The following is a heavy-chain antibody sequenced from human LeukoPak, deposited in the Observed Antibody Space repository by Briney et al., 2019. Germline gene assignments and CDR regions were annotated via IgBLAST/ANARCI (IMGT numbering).Heavy chain of an antibody. CDR3: AAGYSYGPVAY. Sequence: LGGPLRLSSAASGFTFSSYSMNWVRQAPGRGLVWVSFISSSRSTIYYADSVKGRFTICRDNAKTSLYLQRHSLRDEDTAVYYCAAGYSYGPVAYCSQGSLVTVYS. CDR2: ISSSRSTI. V-gene: IGHV3-48*02. CDR1: GFTFSSYS. D-gene: IGHD5-18*01. J-gene: IGHJ4*02.